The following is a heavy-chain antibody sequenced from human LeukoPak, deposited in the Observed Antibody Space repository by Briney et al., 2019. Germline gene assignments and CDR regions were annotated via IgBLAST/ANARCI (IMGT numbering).Heavy chain of an antibody. CDR1: GFTVSSNY. CDR2: IYSGGST. CDR3: ARDKANTYGMDV. J-gene: IGHJ6*02. Sequence: GSLRLSCVASGFTVSSNYMSWVRQAPGKGLEWVSVIYSGGSTYYADSVKGRFTISRDNSKNTLYLRMNSLRAEDTAVYYCARDKANTYGMDVWGQGTTVTVSS. V-gene: IGHV3-53*01.